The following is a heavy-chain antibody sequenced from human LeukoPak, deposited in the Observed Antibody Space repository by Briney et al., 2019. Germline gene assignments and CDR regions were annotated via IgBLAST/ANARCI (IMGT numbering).Heavy chain of an antibody. J-gene: IGHJ4*02. CDR1: GFTFSSYA. D-gene: IGHD3-9*01. CDR3: AKDATASPYFHWFDN. V-gene: IGHV3-23*01. CDR2: ISSGDRT. Sequence: GGSLRLSCAASGFTFSSYAISWVRQAPGKGLEWVAGISSGDRTFHAESVKGRFTISRDKSKDTLYLQMNSLRAEDTAVYYCAKDATASPYFHWFDNWGQGTQVIVSS.